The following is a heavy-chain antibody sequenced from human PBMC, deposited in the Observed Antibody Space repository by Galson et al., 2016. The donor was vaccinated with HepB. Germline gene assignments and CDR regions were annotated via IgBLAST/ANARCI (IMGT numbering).Heavy chain of an antibody. D-gene: IGHD1/OR15-1a*01. CDR2: IYSGGRT. CDR3: ATSPNNNV. CDR1: GFTVSNNY. Sequence: SLRLSCAASGFTVSNNYMTRVRQAPGKGLEWVSVIYSGGRTYYADSVKGRFTISRDNSKNTLFLQMNSLRAEDTAVYYCATSPNNNVWGQGTTVTVSS. V-gene: IGHV3-53*01. J-gene: IGHJ6*02.